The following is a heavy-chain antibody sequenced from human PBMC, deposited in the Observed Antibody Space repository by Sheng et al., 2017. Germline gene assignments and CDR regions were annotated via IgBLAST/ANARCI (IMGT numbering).Heavy chain of an antibody. V-gene: IGHV3-11*01. CDR1: GFTFSDYY. J-gene: IGHJ6*02. CDR3: ATVEYYDFWSGPSGMDV. CDR2: ISSSGSTI. Sequence: QVQLVESGEAWSSLEGPLRLSCAASGFTFSDYYMSWIRQAPGKGLEWVSYISSSGSTIYYADSVKGRFTISRDNAKNSLYLQMNSLRAEDTAVYYCATVEYYDFWSGPSGMDVWGQGTTVTVSS. D-gene: IGHD3-3*01.